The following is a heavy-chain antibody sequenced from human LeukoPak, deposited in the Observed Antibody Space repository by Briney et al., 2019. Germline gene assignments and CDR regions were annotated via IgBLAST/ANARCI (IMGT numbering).Heavy chain of an antibody. CDR3: ARGGMAVAGLDF. Sequence: SETLSLTCTVSGGSISSYYWSWIRQPPGKGLEWIGDIDHSGSTNGNPSLKSRVAISVDTLKRQFSLKLNSVTAADTAVYYCARGGMAVAGLDFWGQGTLVTVSS. CDR1: GGSISSYY. J-gene: IGHJ4*02. V-gene: IGHV4-34*01. CDR2: IDHSGST. D-gene: IGHD6-19*01.